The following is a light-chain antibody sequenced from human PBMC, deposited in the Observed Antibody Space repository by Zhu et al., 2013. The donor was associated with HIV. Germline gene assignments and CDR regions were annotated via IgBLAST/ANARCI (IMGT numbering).Light chain of an antibody. CDR3: QQLSTYPWT. J-gene: IGKJ1*01. Sequence: AIQLTQSPSSLSASVGDRVTITCRASQGISSALAWYQQKPGKPPKLLIYDASSLESGVPSRFSGSGSGTHFTLTISSLQPEDFATYYCQQLSTYPWTFGQGTKVE. CDR2: DAS. CDR1: QGISSA. V-gene: IGKV1-13*02.